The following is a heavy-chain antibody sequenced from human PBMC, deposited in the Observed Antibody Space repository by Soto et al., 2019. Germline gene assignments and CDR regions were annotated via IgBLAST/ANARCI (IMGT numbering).Heavy chain of an antibody. V-gene: IGHV4-34*01. CDR1: GGSFSGYY. CDR2: INHSGST. CDR3: ARDKIAGLFDY. J-gene: IGHJ4*02. D-gene: IGHD2-21*01. Sequence: QVQLQQWGAGLLKPSETLSLTCAVYGGSFSGYYWTWIRQPPGTGLEWIGEINHSGSTNYNPSLKSRVTLSVDTSNNQFSLKLTSVTAADTAVYYCARDKIAGLFDYCGQGTLVTVSS.